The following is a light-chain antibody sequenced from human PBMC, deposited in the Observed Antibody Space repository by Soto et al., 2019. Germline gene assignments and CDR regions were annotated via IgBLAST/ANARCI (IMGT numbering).Light chain of an antibody. CDR3: SSYAGSNNWV. CDR1: SSDVGNYKY. J-gene: IGLJ3*02. CDR2: EVS. Sequence: QSALTQSPSASGSPGQSVTISCTGTSSDVGNYKYVSWYQQHPGKAPKLMIYEVSKRPSGVPDRLSGSKSGNTASLTVSGLQAEDEADYYCSSYAGSNNWVFGGGTKLTVL. V-gene: IGLV2-8*01.